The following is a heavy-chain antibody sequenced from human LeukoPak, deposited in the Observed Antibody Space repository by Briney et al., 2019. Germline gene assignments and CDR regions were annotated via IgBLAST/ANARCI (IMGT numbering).Heavy chain of an antibody. CDR3: AKDNGQWLLFDY. J-gene: IGHJ4*02. Sequence: AGGSLRLSCAASGFTFSSYAMSWVRQAPGKGLEWVSAISGSGGSTYYADSVKGRFTISRDNSKNTLYLQMNSLRAEDTAVYYCAKDNGQWLLFDYWGQGTLVTVSS. CDR1: GFTFSSYA. D-gene: IGHD6-19*01. V-gene: IGHV3-23*01. CDR2: ISGSGGST.